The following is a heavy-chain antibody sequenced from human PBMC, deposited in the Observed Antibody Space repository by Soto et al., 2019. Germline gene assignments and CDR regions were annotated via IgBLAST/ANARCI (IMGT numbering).Heavy chain of an antibody. CDR1: GFTFSSYG. Sequence: EVQLLESGGGLVQPGGSLRLSCAASGFTFSSYGRSWVRQAPGKGLEWVSAISGTGGSTYYADSVKGRFTISRDNSKNTLYLQMNSLRAEDTAVYYCAKKDFGVVGWFDPWGQGTLVTVSS. CDR3: AKKDFGVVGWFDP. J-gene: IGHJ5*02. V-gene: IGHV3-23*01. D-gene: IGHD3-3*01. CDR2: ISGTGGST.